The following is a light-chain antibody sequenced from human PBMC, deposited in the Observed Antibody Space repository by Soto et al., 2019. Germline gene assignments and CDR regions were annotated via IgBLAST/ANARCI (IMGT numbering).Light chain of an antibody. CDR1: SSDVGGYNS. Sequence: QSALTQPASVSGSPGQSITISCTGTSSDVGGYNSVSWYQQHPGKAPKLMLIDVTNRPSGVSNRFSGSKSGNTASLTISGLQAEDEAGYYCSSYTSNSTLFAGGTQLTVL. V-gene: IGLV2-14*03. CDR3: SSYTSNSTL. CDR2: DVT. J-gene: IGLJ7*01.